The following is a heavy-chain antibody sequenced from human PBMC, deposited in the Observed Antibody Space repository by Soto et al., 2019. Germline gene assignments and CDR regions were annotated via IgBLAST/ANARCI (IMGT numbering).Heavy chain of an antibody. D-gene: IGHD6-13*01. Sequence: QVQLQESGPGLVKPSQTLSLTCTVSGGSISSGDYYWSWIRQPPGKGLEWIGYIYYSGSTYYNSSLKSRVTISVDTSKNQFSLKLSSVTAADTAVYYCARGEIAAAGYYYYYGMDVWGQGTTVTVSS. V-gene: IGHV4-30-4*01. CDR2: IYYSGST. CDR3: ARGEIAAAGYYYYYGMDV. J-gene: IGHJ6*02. CDR1: GGSISSGDYY.